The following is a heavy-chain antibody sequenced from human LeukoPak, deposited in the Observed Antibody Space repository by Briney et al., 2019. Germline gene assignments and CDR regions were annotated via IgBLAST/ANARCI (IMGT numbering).Heavy chain of an antibody. CDR3: ARDRGWQQLVPLYFDY. V-gene: IGHV1-18*01. D-gene: IGHD6-13*01. Sequence: PGASVKVSCKASGYTFTSYGISWVRQAPGQGLDWMGWISAYNGNTNYAQKLQGRVTMTTDTSTSTAYMELRSMRSDDTAVYYCARDRGWQQLVPLYFDYWGQGTLVTVSS. CDR1: GYTFTSYG. J-gene: IGHJ4*02. CDR2: ISAYNGNT.